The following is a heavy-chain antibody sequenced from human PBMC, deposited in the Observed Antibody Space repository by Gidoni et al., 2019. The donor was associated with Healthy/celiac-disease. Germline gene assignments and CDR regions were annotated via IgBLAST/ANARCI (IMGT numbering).Heavy chain of an antibody. CDR3: ARDFTSYYYGSGSYYGYYYYYGMDV. CDR2: IYYSGST. CDR1: GGSISSYY. D-gene: IGHD3-10*01. Sequence: QVQLQESGPGLVKPSETLSLTCTVSGGSISSYYWSWIRRPPGKGLEWIGYIYYSGSTNYNPSLKSRVTISVDTSKNQFSLKLSSVTAADTAVYYCARDFTSYYYGSGSYYGYYYYYGMDVWGQGTTVTVSS. J-gene: IGHJ6*02. V-gene: IGHV4-59*01.